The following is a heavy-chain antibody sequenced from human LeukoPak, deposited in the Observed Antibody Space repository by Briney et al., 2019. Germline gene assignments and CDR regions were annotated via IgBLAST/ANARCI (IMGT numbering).Heavy chain of an antibody. CDR2: IYYSGST. D-gene: IGHD2-2*01. CDR3: ARGIRGYCSSTSCYYYYYMDV. Sequence: SETLSLTCTVSGGSISSYYWSWIRQPPGKGLEWIGYIYYSGSTNYNPSLKSRVTISVDTSKNQFPLKLSSVTAADTAVYYCARGIRGYCSSTSCYYYYYMDVWGKGTTVTVSS. J-gene: IGHJ6*03. CDR1: GGSISSYY. V-gene: IGHV4-59*01.